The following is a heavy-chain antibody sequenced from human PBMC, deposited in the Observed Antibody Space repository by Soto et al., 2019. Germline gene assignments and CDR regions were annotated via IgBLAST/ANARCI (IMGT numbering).Heavy chain of an antibody. Sequence: QVQLVQSGAEEKKPGASVKVSCKASGYTFTGYAMHWVRQAPGQRLEWMGWINAGNGNTKYSQKFQGRVTITRDTSASTAYIELSSLRSEDTAVFYCARAVVVPADFDYWGQGTLVTVSS. CDR2: INAGNGNT. V-gene: IGHV1-3*05. J-gene: IGHJ4*02. D-gene: IGHD2-21*02. CDR1: GYTFTGYA. CDR3: ARAVVVPADFDY.